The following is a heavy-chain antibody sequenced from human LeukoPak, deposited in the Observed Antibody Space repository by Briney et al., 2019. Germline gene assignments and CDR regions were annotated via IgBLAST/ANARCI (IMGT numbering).Heavy chain of an antibody. CDR1: GFTFSSYG. J-gene: IGHJ3*02. V-gene: IGHV3-48*01. CDR3: ARSPII. CDR2: IGGSSNSI. Sequence: GGSLRLSCAASGFTFSSYGMTWVRQAPGKGLEWVSYIGGSSNSIYYADSVKGRSTISRDNARNSLYLQMNSLRAEDTAVYYCARSPIIWGQGTMVTVSS.